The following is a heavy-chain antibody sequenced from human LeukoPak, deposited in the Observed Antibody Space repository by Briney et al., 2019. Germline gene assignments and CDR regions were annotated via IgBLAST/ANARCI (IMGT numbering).Heavy chain of an antibody. CDR2: IYYSGST. CDR1: GDSISSSVYY. V-gene: IGHV4-31*03. J-gene: IGHJ4*02. D-gene: IGHD2-15*01. CDR3: ARDGPYCSGGSCFDY. Sequence: SETLSLTCTVSGDSISSSVYYWSWIRQHPGKGLEWIGYIYYSGSTYYIPSLTSRVTISVDTSKNQFSLKLTSVTAADTAIYYCARDGPYCSGGSCFDYWGQGTLVTVSS.